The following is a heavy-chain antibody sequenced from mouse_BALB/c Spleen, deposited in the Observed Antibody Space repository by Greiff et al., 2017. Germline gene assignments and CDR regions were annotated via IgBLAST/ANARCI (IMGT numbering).Heavy chain of an antibody. Sequence: VMLVESGPGLVAPSQSLSITCTVSGFSLTSYGVHWVRQPPGKGLEWLGVIWAGGSTNYNSALMSRLSISKDNSKSQVFLKMNSLQTDDTAMYYCARFLYGYDDAMDYWGQGTSVTVSS. CDR1: GFSLTSYG. J-gene: IGHJ4*01. CDR3: ARFLYGYDDAMDY. CDR2: IWAGGST. D-gene: IGHD2-2*01. V-gene: IGHV2-9*02.